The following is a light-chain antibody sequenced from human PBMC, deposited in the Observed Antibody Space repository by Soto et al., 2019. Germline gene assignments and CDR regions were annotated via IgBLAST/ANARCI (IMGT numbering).Light chain of an antibody. CDR2: EVT. CDR1: SSDVGGYHY. V-gene: IGLV2-14*01. CDR3: SSYTSSTTRL. J-gene: IGLJ3*02. Sequence: QSALTQPASVSGSPGQSITISCTGTSSDVGGYHYVSWYQQHPGKAPKLMIYEVTNRPSGVSNRFSGSKSGNTASLTISGLQAEYEADYYCSSYTSSTTRLFGGGTKLTVL.